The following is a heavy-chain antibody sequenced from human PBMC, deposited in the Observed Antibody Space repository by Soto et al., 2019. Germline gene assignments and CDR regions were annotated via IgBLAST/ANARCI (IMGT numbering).Heavy chain of an antibody. Sequence: QVLLQESGPGLVKPSETLSLSCTVSGDSISSYYWGWIRQPPGKEMEWIGYVSPIWGSAYNPSLQSRVAISLDTSKSQFSLELSAVTATDTALYYWARQGFGALHGRVDVWGQGTTVTVSS. D-gene: IGHD3-10*01. CDR2: VSPIWGS. CDR3: ARQGFGALHGRVDV. J-gene: IGHJ6*02. CDR1: GDSISSYY. V-gene: IGHV4-59*08.